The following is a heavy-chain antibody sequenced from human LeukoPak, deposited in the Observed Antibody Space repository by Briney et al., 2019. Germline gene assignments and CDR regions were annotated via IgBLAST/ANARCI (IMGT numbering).Heavy chain of an antibody. D-gene: IGHD3-16*01. CDR2: IHYSGST. CDR3: ASAYLIRDAFDI. CDR1: GGALGSGAYY. V-gene: IGHV4-31*03. J-gene: IGHJ3*02. Sequence: PSQTLSLTCTVSGGALGSGAYYWSWLRQHPGTGLEWIGYIHYSGSTYDNTSLKTRVTISVDTSKNQFSLKLSSVTAADTAVYYCASAYLIRDAFDIWGQGTMVTVSS.